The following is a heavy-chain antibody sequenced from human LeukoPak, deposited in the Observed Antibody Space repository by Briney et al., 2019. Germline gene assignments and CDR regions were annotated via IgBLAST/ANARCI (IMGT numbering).Heavy chain of an antibody. J-gene: IGHJ4*02. CDR1: GFTFSSYA. D-gene: IGHD3-10*01. CDR3: AKDREELTYYFDY. Sequence: PGGSLRLSCAASGFTFSSYAMSWVRQAPGKGLEWVSAISGSGGSTYYADSVKGRFTISRDNSKNTLYLQMNSLRAEGTAVYYCAKDREELTYYFDYWGQGTLVTVSS. CDR2: ISGSGGST. V-gene: IGHV3-23*01.